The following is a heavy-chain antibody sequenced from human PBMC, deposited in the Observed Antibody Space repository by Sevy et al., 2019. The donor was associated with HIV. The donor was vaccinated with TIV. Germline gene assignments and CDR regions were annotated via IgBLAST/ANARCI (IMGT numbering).Heavy chain of an antibody. Sequence: ASVKVSCKASGYTFTGYYMHWVRQAPGQGLEWMGWINPNSGGTNYAQKFQGRVTMTRDTSISTAYMELGRLRSDDAAVYYCATRICSGGSCPFNLYFDLWGRRTLVTVSS. D-gene: IGHD2-15*01. J-gene: IGHJ2*01. CDR1: GYTFTGYY. CDR2: INPNSGGT. CDR3: ATRICSGGSCPFNLYFDL. V-gene: IGHV1-2*02.